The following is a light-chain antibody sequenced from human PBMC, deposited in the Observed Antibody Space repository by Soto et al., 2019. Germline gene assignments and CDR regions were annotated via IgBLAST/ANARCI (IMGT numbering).Light chain of an antibody. CDR1: QIIRDY. Sequence: EIVFTQSPVTLSLSPGERATLSCGASQIIRDYLAWYQQKPGQAPRLLIFGTSTRATGIPDRFSGSGSGTDFTLSISRLEPEDLAVYYCQQYASSPLLTVGGGTKVDIK. CDR2: GTS. V-gene: IGKV3-20*01. J-gene: IGKJ4*01. CDR3: QQYASSPLLT.